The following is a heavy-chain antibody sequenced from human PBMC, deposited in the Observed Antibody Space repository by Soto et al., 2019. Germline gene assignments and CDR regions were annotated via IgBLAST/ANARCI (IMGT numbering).Heavy chain of an antibody. V-gene: IGHV3-30*18. D-gene: IGHD2-21*02. CDR1: GFSFSDFG. J-gene: IGHJ6*02. Sequence: QVQLVESGGGVVQPGRSLRLSCAPSGFSFSDFGMHWVRQAPGKGLEWVAAISHDGSNQYYGDSVKGRFSISRDHSTNRLYLQMNNLKVEDSAIDFCAKETRSRAVTATRVNGMDVWGQGTTVTVSS. CDR2: ISHDGSNQ. CDR3: AKETRSRAVTATRVNGMDV.